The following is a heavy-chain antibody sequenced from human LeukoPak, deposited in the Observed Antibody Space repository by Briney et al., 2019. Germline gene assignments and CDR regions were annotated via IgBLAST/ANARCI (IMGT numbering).Heavy chain of an antibody. CDR2: ISSSSSYI. CDR1: GFTFSSYS. J-gene: IGHJ4*02. V-gene: IGHV3-21*04. Sequence: GGSLRLSCAASGFTFSSYSMNWVRQAPGKGLEWVSSISSSSSYIYYADSVKGRFTISRDNAKNSLYLQMNSLRAEDTAVYYCAKKAYYDSSGYYVLLFFDYWGQGTLVTVSS. CDR3: AKKAYYDSSGYYVLLFFDY. D-gene: IGHD3-22*01.